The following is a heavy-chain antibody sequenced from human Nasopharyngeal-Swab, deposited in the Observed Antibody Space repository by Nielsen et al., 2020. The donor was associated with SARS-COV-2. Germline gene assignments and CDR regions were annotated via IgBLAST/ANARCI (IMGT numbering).Heavy chain of an antibody. J-gene: IGHJ4*02. CDR2: IKQDGSEK. CDR3: AREAVAGYFDY. Sequence: GESLKISCAASGFTFSSYWMSWVRQAPGKGLEWVANIKQDGSEKYYADSVKGRFTISRDNAKNSLYLQMNSLRAEDTAVYYCAREAVAGYFDYWGQGTLVTVSS. D-gene: IGHD6-19*01. CDR1: GFTFSSYW. V-gene: IGHV3-7*01.